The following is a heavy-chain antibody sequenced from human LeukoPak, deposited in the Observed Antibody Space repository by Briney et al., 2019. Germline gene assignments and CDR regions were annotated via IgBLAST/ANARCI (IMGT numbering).Heavy chain of an antibody. D-gene: IGHD3-10*01. CDR1: GFTFSSYG. J-gene: IGHJ5*02. CDR2: IWYDGSNK. Sequence: GRSLRLSCAASGFTFSSYGMHWVRQAPGKGLEWVAVIWYDGSNKYYADSVKGRFTISRDNSKNTLYLQMNSLRAEDTAVYYCAREAVRGVIITGKNWFDPWGQGTLVTVS. CDR3: AREAVRGVIITGKNWFDP. V-gene: IGHV3-33*01.